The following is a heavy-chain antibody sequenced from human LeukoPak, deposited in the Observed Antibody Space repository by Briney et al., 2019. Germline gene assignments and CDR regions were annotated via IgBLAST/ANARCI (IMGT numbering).Heavy chain of an antibody. J-gene: IGHJ4*02. Sequence: GGSLRLSRSASGFTFYAYSITGVRAAPGGGVEWGVFIWYYGSNKYSPDSVKGRLTISRVNSKIMPYRQMNSLRAEDTAVSYCAKPLGRMVRRVIIALDYWGQGTLVTVSS. CDR3: AKPLGRMVRRVIIALDY. CDR2: IWYYGSNK. V-gene: IGHV3-30*02. CDR1: GFTFYAYS. D-gene: IGHD3-10*01.